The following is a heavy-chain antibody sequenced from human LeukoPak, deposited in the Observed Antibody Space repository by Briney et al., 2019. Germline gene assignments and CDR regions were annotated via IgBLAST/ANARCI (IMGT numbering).Heavy chain of an antibody. D-gene: IGHD6-13*01. CDR3: ARGYLQERQLVLFVNWFDP. J-gene: IGHJ5*02. CDR2: INHSGST. CDR1: GGSFSGYY. Sequence: PSETLSLTCAVHGGSFSGYYWSWIRQPPGKGLEWIWEINHSGSTNYNPYLKSRVTISVDTSKNQFSLKLSSVTAADTAVYYCARGYLQERQLVLFVNWFDPWGQGTLVTVSS. V-gene: IGHV4-34*01.